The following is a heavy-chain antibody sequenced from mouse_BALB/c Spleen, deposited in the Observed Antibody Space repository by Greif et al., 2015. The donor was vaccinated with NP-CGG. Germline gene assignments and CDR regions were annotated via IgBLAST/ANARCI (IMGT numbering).Heavy chain of an antibody. J-gene: IGHJ2*01. CDR2: ISSGGST. CDR1: GFTFSSYA. D-gene: IGHD1-1*01. V-gene: IGHV5-6-5*01. Sequence: EVKLVESGGGLVKPGGSLKLSCAASGFTFSSYAMSWVRQTPEKRLEWVASISSGGSTYYPDSVKGRFTISRDNARNILYLQMSSLRSEDTAMYYCARGTYGSPFDYWGQGTTLTVSS. CDR3: ARGTYGSPFDY.